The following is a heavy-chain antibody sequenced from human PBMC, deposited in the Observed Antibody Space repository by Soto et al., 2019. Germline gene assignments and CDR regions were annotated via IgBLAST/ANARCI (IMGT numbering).Heavy chain of an antibody. CDR1: GYSFTSYW. J-gene: IGHJ4*02. CDR2: IYPGDSDT. V-gene: IGHV5-51*01. D-gene: IGHD3-10*01. Sequence: PGESLKISCKGSGYSFTSYWIGWVRQMPGKGLEWMGIIYPGDSDTRYSPSFQGQATISADKSISTAYLQWSSLKASDTAMYYCARSGGGLSYYGSGDPWSLDYWGQGTLVTVSS. CDR3: ARSGGGLSYYGSGDPWSLDY.